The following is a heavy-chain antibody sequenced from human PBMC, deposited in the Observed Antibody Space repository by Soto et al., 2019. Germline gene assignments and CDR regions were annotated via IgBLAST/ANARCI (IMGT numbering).Heavy chain of an antibody. CDR2: IIPIFGTA. CDR3: ASAPRRHQLHCYGMDV. CDR1: GGTFSSYA. V-gene: IGHV1-69*12. J-gene: IGHJ6*02. Sequence: QVQLVQSGAEVKKPGSSVKVSCKASGGTFSSYAISWVRQAPGQGLEWMGGIIPIFGTANYAQKFQGRVTITADESTSTAYMELSSLISEDTAVYYCASAPRRHQLHCYGMDVWGQGTTVTVSS. D-gene: IGHD2-2*01.